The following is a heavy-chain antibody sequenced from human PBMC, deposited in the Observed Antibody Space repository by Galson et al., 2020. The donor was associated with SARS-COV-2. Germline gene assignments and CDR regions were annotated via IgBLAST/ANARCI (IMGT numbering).Heavy chain of an antibody. CDR1: GDSVSSNSAA. CDR2: TYYRSKWYN. J-gene: IGHJ6*02. V-gene: IGHV6-1*01. Sequence: ASETLSLTCAISGDSVSSNSAAWNWIRQSPSRGLEWLGRTYYRSKWYNDYAVSVKSRITINPDTSKNQFSLQLNSVTPEDTAVYYCARALVEMATNPMGYYYYYGMDVWGQGTTVTVSS. CDR3: ARALVEMATNPMGYYYYYGMDV. D-gene: IGHD5-12*01.